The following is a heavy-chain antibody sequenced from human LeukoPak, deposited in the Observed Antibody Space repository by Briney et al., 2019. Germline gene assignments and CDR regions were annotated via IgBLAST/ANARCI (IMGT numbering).Heavy chain of an antibody. CDR1: GGSISSYY. CDR3: ARDRCSSTSCYEDYYYGMDV. CDR2: IYYSGST. V-gene: IGHV4-59*01. J-gene: IGHJ6*02. Sequence: PSETLSLTCTVSGGSISSYYWSWIRQPPGKGLEWIGYIYYSGSTNYNPSLKSRVTISIDTSKNQFSLKLSSVTAADTAVYYCARDRCSSTSCYEDYYYGMDVWGQGTTVTVSS. D-gene: IGHD2-2*01.